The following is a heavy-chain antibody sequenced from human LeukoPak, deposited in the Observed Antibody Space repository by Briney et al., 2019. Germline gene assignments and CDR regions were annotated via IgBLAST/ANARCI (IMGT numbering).Heavy chain of an antibody. CDR3: AKLASGYPYLRYVDY. Sequence: GGCLRLSCAASGFTSSSCAMSWVRRAPGKGLEWVSAISGSGGSTYYADSVRGRFTISRDNSNNTLYLQINSLRAEDTAVYDCAKLASGYPYLRYVDYWGQGTLVTVSS. D-gene: IGHD3-22*01. CDR2: ISGSGGST. CDR1: GFTSSSCA. J-gene: IGHJ4*02. V-gene: IGHV3-23*01.